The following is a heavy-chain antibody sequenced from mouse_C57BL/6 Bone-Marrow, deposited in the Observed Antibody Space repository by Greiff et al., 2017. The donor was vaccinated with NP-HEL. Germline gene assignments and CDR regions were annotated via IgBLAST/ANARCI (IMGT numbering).Heavy chain of an antibody. CDR3: TRGYGSSPWFAY. V-gene: IGHV5-9-1*02. CDR2: ISSGGDYI. D-gene: IGHD1-1*01. CDR1: GFTFSSYA. Sequence: EVMLVESGEGLVKPGGSLKLSCAASGFTFSSYAMSWVRQTPEKRLEWVAYISSGGDYIYYADTVKGRFTISRDNARNTLYLQMSSLKSEDTAMYYCTRGYGSSPWFAYWGQGTLVTVSA. J-gene: IGHJ3*01.